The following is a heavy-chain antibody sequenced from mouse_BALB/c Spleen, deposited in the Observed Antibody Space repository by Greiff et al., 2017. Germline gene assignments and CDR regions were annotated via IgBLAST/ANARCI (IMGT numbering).Heavy chain of an antibody. D-gene: IGHD2-4*01. Sequence: FPRSSCSSLGLRPGQGLEWIGDIYPGSGSTNYNEKFKSKATLTVDTSSSTAYMQLSSLASEDSALYYCASSTMITPGFAYWGQGTLVTVSA. CDR1: FPRSS. CDR3: ASSTMITPGFAY. V-gene: IGHV1-55*01. J-gene: IGHJ3*01. CDR2: IYPGSGST.